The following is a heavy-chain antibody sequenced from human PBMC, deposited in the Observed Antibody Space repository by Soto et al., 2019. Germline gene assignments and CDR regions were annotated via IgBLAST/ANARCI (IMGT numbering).Heavy chain of an antibody. CDR3: AKDYGSSCYGIAY. V-gene: IGHV3-30*18. D-gene: IGHD2-15*01. J-gene: IGHJ4*02. Sequence: PGGSLRLSCAASGFTFSDYGMHWVRQAPGKGLEWVAAISYAGSNQYYADSVKGRFTISRDNSKNTLYLQMNSLRAEDTAVYYCAKDYGSSCYGIAYWGQGTLVTVSS. CDR2: ISYAGSNQ. CDR1: GFTFSDYG.